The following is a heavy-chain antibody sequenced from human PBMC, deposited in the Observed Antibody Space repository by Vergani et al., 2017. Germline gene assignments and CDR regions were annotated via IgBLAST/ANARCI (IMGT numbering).Heavy chain of an antibody. D-gene: IGHD6-13*01. CDR1: GFSLSTSGVG. CDR3: XHSGYSSSGTDFDY. CDR2: IYWNDDK. J-gene: IGHJ4*02. V-gene: IGHV2-5*01. Sequence: QITLKESGPTLVKPTQTLTLTCTFSGFSLSTSGVGVGWIRQPPGKALEWLALIYWNDDKRYSPSLKSRLTITKDTSKNQVVLTMTNMDPVDTATYYCXHSGYSSSGTDFDYWGQGTLVTVSS.